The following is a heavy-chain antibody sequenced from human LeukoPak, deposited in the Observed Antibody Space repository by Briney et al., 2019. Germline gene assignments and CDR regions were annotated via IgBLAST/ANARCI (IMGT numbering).Heavy chain of an antibody. CDR2: ISYDGSNK. CDR1: GFTFSTYS. V-gene: IGHV3-30-3*02. CDR3: AKLPSPMVRGVWFDY. Sequence: GRSLRLSCTASGFTFSTYSMHWVRQAPGKGLEWVTFISYDGSNKDYADSVKGRFTISRDNSKNTLYLQMNSLRSEDTAVYYCAKLPSPMVRGVWFDYWGQGTLVTVSS. D-gene: IGHD3-10*01. J-gene: IGHJ4*02.